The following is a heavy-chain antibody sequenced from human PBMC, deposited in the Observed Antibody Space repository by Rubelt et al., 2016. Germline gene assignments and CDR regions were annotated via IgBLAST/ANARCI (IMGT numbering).Heavy chain of an antibody. V-gene: IGHV1-18*01. J-gene: IGHJ4*02. CDR3: AREATRARDFDY. Sequence: QVQLVQSGAEVKKPGASVKVSCKASGYTFTSYGISWVRQAPGQGLEWMGWISAYNGNTNYAYNGQCGVTMTTDTSTSTAYMELRSLRSDDTAVYYCAREATRARDFDYWGQGTLVTVSS. CDR1: GYTFTSYG. CDR2: ISAYNGNT.